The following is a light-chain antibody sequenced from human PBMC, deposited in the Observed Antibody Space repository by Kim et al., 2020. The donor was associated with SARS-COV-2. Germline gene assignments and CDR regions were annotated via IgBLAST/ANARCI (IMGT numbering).Light chain of an antibody. Sequence: DIQLTQSPSFLSASVGDRVTITCRASQDISTFLAWYQQQPGKAPKLLIYTASTLHSGVPLRFSGSGSGTEFTLTISSLQPEDFATYYCQQLYNYPPFPFGPGTKVDIK. CDR1: QDISTF. CDR2: TAS. CDR3: QQLYNYPPFP. J-gene: IGKJ3*01. V-gene: IGKV1-9*01.